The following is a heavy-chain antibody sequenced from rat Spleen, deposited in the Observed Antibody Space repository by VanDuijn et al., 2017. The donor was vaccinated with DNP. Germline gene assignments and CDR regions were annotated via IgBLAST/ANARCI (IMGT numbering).Heavy chain of an antibody. CDR1: GFTFSSYW. J-gene: IGHJ2*01. CDR2: INPDGGST. Sequence: EVQLVETGGGLVQPGRSLKLSCVASGFTFSSYWVYWIRQAPGEGLEWIASINPDGGSTYYPDSVRGRFTISRDNAENPVYLKMSSLRSEDTATYYCASWAPIAPISTSNYWGQGVMVTVSS. CDR3: ASWAPIAPISTSNY. V-gene: IGHV5-58*01. D-gene: IGHD1-2*01.